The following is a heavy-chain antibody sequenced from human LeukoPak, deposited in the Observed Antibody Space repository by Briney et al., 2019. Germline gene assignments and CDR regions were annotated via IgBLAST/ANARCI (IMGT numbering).Heavy chain of an antibody. Sequence: GGSLRLSCAASGLSLNSYAIHWVRQAPGKGLEWVTAISYDGSSKHYADSVRGRFTISRDNSKNTLYLQMNSLRSDDTAVYYCAQGGSEIYYFYHGMDVWGRGTTVTVSS. CDR2: ISYDGSSK. CDR3: AQGGSEIYYFYHGMDV. V-gene: IGHV3-30*03. D-gene: IGHD3-10*01. CDR1: GLSLNSYA. J-gene: IGHJ6*02.